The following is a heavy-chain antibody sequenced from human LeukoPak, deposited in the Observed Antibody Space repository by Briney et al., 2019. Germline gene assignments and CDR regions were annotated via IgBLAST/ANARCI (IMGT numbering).Heavy chain of an antibody. V-gene: IGHV3-21*01. CDR2: ISSSSSYI. D-gene: IGHD6-19*01. J-gene: IGHJ4*02. CDR1: GFTFSSYS. CDR3: ARGDSSGWYEGNFDY. Sequence: PGGSLRLSCAASGFTFSSYSMNWVRQARGKWLEWVSSISSSSSYIYYADSVKGRFTISRDNAKNSLYLQMNSLRAEDTAVYYCARGDSSGWYEGNFDYWGQGTLVTVSS.